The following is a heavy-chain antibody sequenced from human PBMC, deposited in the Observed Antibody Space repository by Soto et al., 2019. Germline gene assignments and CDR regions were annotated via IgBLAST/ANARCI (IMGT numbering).Heavy chain of an antibody. J-gene: IGHJ4*02. D-gene: IGHD3-22*01. CDR3: ASLVTYYYDSSGYYSSTYYFDY. CDR1: GGSISSSSYY. CDR2: IYYSGST. V-gene: IGHV4-39*01. Sequence: SETLSLTCTVSGGSISSSSYYWGWIRQPPGKGLEWIGSIYYSGSTYYNPSLKSRVTISVDTSKNQFSLKLSSVTAADTAVYYCASLVTYYYDSSGYYSSTYYFDYWGQGTLVTVSS.